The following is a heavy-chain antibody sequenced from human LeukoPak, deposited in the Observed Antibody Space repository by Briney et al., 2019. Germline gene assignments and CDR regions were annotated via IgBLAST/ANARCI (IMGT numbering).Heavy chain of an antibody. J-gene: IGHJ4*02. V-gene: IGHV1-2*02. D-gene: IGHD6-13*01. CDR1: GYTFSGYY. CDR3: ARDWRAAAEY. CDR2: INPNSGAT. Sequence: ASVKVSCKASGYTFSGYYMHWVRQAPGQGLEWMGWINPNSGATKYAQKFQGRVTMTRDTSISTAYMEMSGLASDDAAIYFCARDWRAAAEYWGQGTLVTVSS.